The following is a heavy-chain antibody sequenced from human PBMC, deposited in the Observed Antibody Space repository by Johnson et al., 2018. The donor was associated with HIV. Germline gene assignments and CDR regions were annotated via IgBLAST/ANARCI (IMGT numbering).Heavy chain of an antibody. J-gene: IGHJ3*02. CDR3: ATTGQQQTRRPPRAFDI. Sequence: QVQLVESGGGVVQPGRSLRLSCAASGFTFSSYGMHWVRQATGKGLEWVSSISWNSGSMGYTDSVRGRFTISRDNSKNTLYLQMSSLRIEDTAVYYCATTGQQQTRRPPRAFDIWGQGTMVTVSS. D-gene: IGHD6-13*01. CDR2: ISWNSGSM. V-gene: IGHV3-NL1*01. CDR1: GFTFSSYG.